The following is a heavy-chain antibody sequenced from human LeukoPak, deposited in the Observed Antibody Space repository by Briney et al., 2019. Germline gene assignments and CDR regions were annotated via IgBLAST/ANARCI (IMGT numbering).Heavy chain of an antibody. Sequence: ASVKVSCKISGYSLTDLSIHWVRQAPGKGLEWMGGFDPEDGGRIYAQRFQGRVTMTEDTSTDTAYMELSSLRSEDTAVYFCATEEGSGFFHYWGQGTLVTVSS. CDR1: GYSLTDLS. CDR3: ATEEGSGFFHY. CDR2: FDPEDGGR. J-gene: IGHJ4*02. V-gene: IGHV1-24*01. D-gene: IGHD3-10*01.